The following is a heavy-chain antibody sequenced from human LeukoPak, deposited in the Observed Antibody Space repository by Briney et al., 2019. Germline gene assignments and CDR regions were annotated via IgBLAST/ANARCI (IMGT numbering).Heavy chain of an antibody. D-gene: IGHD6-13*01. CDR2: IYYSGST. Sequence: SETLSLTCTVSGGSISSSSYYWGWIRQPPGKGLEWIGSIYYSGSTYYNPSLKSRVTISVDTSKNQFSLKLSSVTAADTAVYYCARRNGVPAAGTRGDWFDPWGQGTLVTVSS. J-gene: IGHJ5*02. V-gene: IGHV4-39*07. CDR3: ARRNGVPAAGTRGDWFDP. CDR1: GGSISSSSYY.